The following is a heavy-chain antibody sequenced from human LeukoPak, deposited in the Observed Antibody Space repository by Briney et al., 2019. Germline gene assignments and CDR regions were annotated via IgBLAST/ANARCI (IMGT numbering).Heavy chain of an antibody. J-gene: IGHJ4*02. D-gene: IGHD1-14*01. V-gene: IGHV3-30*02. CDR3: AKGCGQRYPHYYFDS. CDR1: GFTFSSYG. Sequence: PGGSLRLSCAASGFTFSSYGMHWDRQAPGKGLEWVAFIRYDGSNKYYADSVRGRFTISRDSSENTLYLQMNSLRAEDTAVYYCAKGCGQRYPHYYFDSWGQGILVTVSS. CDR2: IRYDGSNK.